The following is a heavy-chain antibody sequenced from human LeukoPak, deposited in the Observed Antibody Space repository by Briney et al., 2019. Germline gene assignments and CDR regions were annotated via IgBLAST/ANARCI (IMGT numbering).Heavy chain of an antibody. CDR3: ARAGWLRSENWFDP. CDR1: GGSISSYY. J-gene: IGHJ5*02. CDR2: IYYSGST. Sequence: SETLSLTCTVSGGSISSYYWRWIRQPAGKGLEWIGYIYYSGSTNYNPSLKSRVTISVDTSKNQFSLKLSSVTAADTAVYYCARAGWLRSENWFDPWGQGTLVTVSS. V-gene: IGHV4-59*01. D-gene: IGHD5-12*01.